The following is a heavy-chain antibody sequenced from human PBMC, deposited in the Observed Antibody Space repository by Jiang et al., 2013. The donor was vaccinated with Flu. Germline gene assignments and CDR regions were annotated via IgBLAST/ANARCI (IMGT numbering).Heavy chain of an antibody. CDR2: IYSGGST. CDR3: LTEGGGATVY. V-gene: IGHV3-66*01. J-gene: IGHJ4*02. D-gene: IGHD1-26*01. CDR1: GFTVSSNY. Sequence: RLSCAASGFTVSSNYMSWVRQAPGKGLEWVSVIYSGGSTYYADSVKGRFTISRDNSKSTLYLQMNSLRAEDTAVYYCLTEGGGATVYWGQGTLVTVSS.